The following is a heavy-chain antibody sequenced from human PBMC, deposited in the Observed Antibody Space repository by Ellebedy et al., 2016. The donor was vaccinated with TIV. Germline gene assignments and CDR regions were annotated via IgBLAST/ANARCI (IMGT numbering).Heavy chain of an antibody. J-gene: IGHJ3*02. V-gene: IGHV3-53*01. D-gene: IGHD1-20*01. Sequence: GESLKISCVASGFTVTYTYMSWVRQAPGKGLEWVSVIQTGGGTYYADSVKGRFTISRDSSKNTLYLQMDSLRAEDTAVYYCAKRISGTYGDDALDIWGQGTMVTVSS. CDR1: GFTVTYTY. CDR2: IQTGGGT. CDR3: AKRISGTYGDDALDI.